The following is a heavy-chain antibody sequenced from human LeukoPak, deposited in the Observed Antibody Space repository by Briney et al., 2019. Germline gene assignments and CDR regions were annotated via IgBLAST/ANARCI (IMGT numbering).Heavy chain of an antibody. D-gene: IGHD3-16*01. V-gene: IGHV1-2*02. CDR1: GYIFRDYW. CDR2: IDPASGIT. J-gene: IGHJ4*02. Sequence: GASVKVSCKASGYIFRDYWIHWVRQAPGRGLECMGWIDPASGITNQPQKFQGRITVTRDTSASTVYMDLTGLTTDDTAVYYCARVGAPGGLRPYHYYYWGQGTLVTVSS. CDR3: ARVGAPGGLRPYHYYY.